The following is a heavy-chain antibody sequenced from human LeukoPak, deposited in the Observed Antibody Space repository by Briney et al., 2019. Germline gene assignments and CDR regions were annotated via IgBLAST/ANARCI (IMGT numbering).Heavy chain of an antibody. CDR3: ARDYSVSGSVASDY. V-gene: IGHV1-2*02. CDR1: GYTFTGYY. CDR2: INPNSGGT. Sequence: ASVKVSCKASGYTFTGYYMHWVRQAPGQGLEWMGWINPNSGGTNYAQKFQGRVTMTRDTSISTAYMELSRLRSDDTAVYYCARDYSVSGSVASDYWGQGTLVTVSS. D-gene: IGHD5-12*01. J-gene: IGHJ4*02.